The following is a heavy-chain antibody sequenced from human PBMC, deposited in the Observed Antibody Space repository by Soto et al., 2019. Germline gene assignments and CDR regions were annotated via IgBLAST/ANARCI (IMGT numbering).Heavy chain of an antibody. J-gene: IGHJ5*02. D-gene: IGHD2-15*01. CDR3: ARERVPANCSGGSCFSGWFDP. CDR2: INPNSGGT. CDR1: GYTFTDYY. V-gene: IGHV1-2*02. Sequence: QVQLVQSGAEVKKPGASVKVSCKASGYTFTDYYMHWVRQAPGQGLEWMGWINPNSGGTNYAQKFQGRVTMTRDKTISTAYMGLSRLISEETAVYYCARERVPANCSGGSCFSGWFDPWGQGGRVSV.